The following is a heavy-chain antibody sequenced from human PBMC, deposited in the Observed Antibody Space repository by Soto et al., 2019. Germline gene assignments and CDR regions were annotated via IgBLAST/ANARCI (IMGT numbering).Heavy chain of an antibody. V-gene: IGHV5-51*01. CDR3: ARQDYNYAYFDF. J-gene: IGHJ4*02. D-gene: IGHD5-18*01. Sequence: GESLKISCKGSGYSFTNYWIGGVRQMPGKGLEWMGIIYPGDSDTRYSPSFQGQVIISVDQSISTAYLQWSSLQASDTAMYYCARQDYNYAYFDFWGQGTLVTVSS. CDR1: GYSFTNYW. CDR2: IYPGDSDT.